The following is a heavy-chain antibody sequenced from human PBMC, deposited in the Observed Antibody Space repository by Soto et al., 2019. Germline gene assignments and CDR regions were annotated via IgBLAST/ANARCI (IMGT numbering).Heavy chain of an antibody. Sequence: PSETLSLTCTVSGGSVSSGSYYWSWIRQPPGKGLEWIGYIYYSGSTNYNPSLKSRVTISVDTSKNQFSLKLSSVTAADTAVYYCARQGIDYGVPGPVDYWGQGTLVTVSS. CDR3: ARQGIDYGVPGPVDY. CDR2: IYYSGST. CDR1: GGSVSSGSYY. D-gene: IGHD4-17*01. J-gene: IGHJ4*02. V-gene: IGHV4-61*01.